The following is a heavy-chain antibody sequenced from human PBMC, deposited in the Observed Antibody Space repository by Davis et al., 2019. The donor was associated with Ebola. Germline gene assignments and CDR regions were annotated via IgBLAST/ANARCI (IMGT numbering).Heavy chain of an antibody. J-gene: IGHJ6*03. CDR3: AKSIYSGSSPVWVVSLDV. CDR2: IKQDGSEK. V-gene: IGHV3-7*03. D-gene: IGHD3-10*01. Sequence: GESLKISCAASGFTFSSYWMSWVRQAPGKGLEWVANIKQDGSEKYYVDSVKGRFTISRDNSKNALYLQMHSLRAEDTAVYFCAKSIYSGSSPVWVVSLDVWGKGTTVTVSS. CDR1: GFTFSSYW.